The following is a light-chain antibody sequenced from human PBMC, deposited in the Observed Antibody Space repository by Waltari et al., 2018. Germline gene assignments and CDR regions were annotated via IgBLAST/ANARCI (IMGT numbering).Light chain of an antibody. Sequence: EIVLTQSPATLSVSPGERATLPCRARQGVNTYLAWYQQKPGQAPRILISGAFSRATGISARFSGSGSGTDFTLTISSLEFADSAVYYCQQYYKWPLTFGGGTKMEIK. J-gene: IGKJ4*01. CDR1: QGVNTY. CDR2: GAF. CDR3: QQYYKWPLT. V-gene: IGKV3-15*01.